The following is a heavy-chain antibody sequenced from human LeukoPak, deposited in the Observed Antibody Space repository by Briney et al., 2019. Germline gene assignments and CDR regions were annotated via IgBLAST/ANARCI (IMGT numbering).Heavy chain of an antibody. J-gene: IGHJ5*02. CDR2: ISSSSSYI. V-gene: IGHV3-21*04. CDR3: ARDGPEYYYGSGSYYKVPWFDP. CDR1: GFTFSSYS. Sequence: GGSLRLSCAASGFTFSSYSMNWVRQAPGKGLEWVSSISSSSSYIYYADSVKGRFTISRDNAKNSLYLQMNSLRAEDTALYHCARDGPEYYYGSGSYYKVPWFDPWGQGTLVTASS. D-gene: IGHD3-10*01.